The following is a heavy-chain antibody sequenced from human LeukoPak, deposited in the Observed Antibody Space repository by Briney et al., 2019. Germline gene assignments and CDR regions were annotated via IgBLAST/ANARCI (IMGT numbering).Heavy chain of an antibody. CDR1: GFTFSSYG. V-gene: IGHV3-30*02. D-gene: IGHD5-24*01. CDR2: IRYDGSNK. Sequence: QPGGSLRLSCAASGFTFSSYGMHWVRQAPGKGLEWVAFIRYDGSNKYYADSVKGRFTISRDNSKNTVYLQMNSLRVDDTAVYYCARAPPGRKGYNPYYFDYWGQGTRVTVSS. CDR3: ARAPPGRKGYNPYYFDY. J-gene: IGHJ4*02.